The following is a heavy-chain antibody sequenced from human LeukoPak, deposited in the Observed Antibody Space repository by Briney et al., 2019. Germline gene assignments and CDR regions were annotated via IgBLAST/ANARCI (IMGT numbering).Heavy chain of an antibody. J-gene: IGHJ4*02. Sequence: GRSLRLSCAASGFTFSSYGMHWVRQAPGKGLEWVAVISCDGSNKYYADSVKGRFTISRDNSKNTLYLQMNSLRAEDTAVYYCATWVSLDYWGQGTLVTVSS. CDR1: GFTFSSYG. CDR3: ATWVSLDY. V-gene: IGHV3-30*03. CDR2: ISCDGSNK. D-gene: IGHD3-16*01.